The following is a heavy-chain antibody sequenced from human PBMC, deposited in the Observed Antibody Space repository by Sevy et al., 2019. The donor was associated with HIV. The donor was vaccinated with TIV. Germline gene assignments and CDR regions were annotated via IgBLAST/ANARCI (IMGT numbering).Heavy chain of an antibody. CDR2: ISAYNGNT. CDR1: GYTFTSYG. Sequence: ASVKVSCKASGYTFTSYGISWVRQAPGQGLEWMGWISAYNGNTNYAQKLQGRGTMTTDTSTSTAYMELRSLRSDDTAVYYCARGTHTYYDFWSGYLDPFDYWGQGTLVTVSS. CDR3: ARGTHTYYDFWSGYLDPFDY. V-gene: IGHV1-18*04. D-gene: IGHD3-3*01. J-gene: IGHJ4*02.